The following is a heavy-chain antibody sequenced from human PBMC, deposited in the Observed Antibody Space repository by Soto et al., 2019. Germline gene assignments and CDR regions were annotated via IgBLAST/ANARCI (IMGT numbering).Heavy chain of an antibody. CDR2: IIPILGIA. Sequence: QVQLVQSGAEVKKPGSSVKVSCKASGGTFSSYTISWVRQAPGQGLEWMGRIIPILGIANYAQKFQGRVTITADKSTSTAYMELSSLRSEDTAVYYCARGSGIAVAGTPMAFDYWGQGTLVTVSS. D-gene: IGHD6-19*01. J-gene: IGHJ4*02. V-gene: IGHV1-69*02. CDR3: ARGSGIAVAGTPMAFDY. CDR1: GGTFSSYT.